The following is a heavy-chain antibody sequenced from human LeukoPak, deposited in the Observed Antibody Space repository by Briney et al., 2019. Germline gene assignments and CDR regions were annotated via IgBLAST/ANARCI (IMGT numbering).Heavy chain of an antibody. CDR2: MNPNSSNT. Sequence: ASVKVSFKASVYTFTSYDINWVRQATGQGLEWMGWMNPNSSNTGYAQKFQGRVTKTRNTSISTAYMELSSLRSEDTAVYYCARALSSVYYYYYMDVWGKGTTVTVSS. CDR3: ARALSSVYYYYYMDV. D-gene: IGHD2/OR15-2a*01. J-gene: IGHJ6*03. V-gene: IGHV1-8*01. CDR1: VYTFTSYD.